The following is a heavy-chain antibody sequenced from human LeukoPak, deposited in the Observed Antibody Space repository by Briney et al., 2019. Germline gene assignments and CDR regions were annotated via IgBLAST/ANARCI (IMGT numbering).Heavy chain of an antibody. CDR2: ISGSGGST. CDR3: AKCYYDSSGYYFGAFDI. CDR1: GFTFNSYA. V-gene: IGHV3-23*01. D-gene: IGHD3-22*01. Sequence: QPGGSPRLSCAASGFTFNSYAMSWVRQAPGKGLEWVSAISGSGGSTYYADSVKGRFTTSRDNSKNTLYLQMNSLRAEDTAVYYCAKCYYDSSGYYFGAFDIWGQGTMVTVSS. J-gene: IGHJ3*02.